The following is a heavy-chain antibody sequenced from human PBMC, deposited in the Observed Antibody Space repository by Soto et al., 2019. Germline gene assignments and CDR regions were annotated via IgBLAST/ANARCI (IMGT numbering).Heavy chain of an antibody. CDR1: GFIFSDYA. CDR3: TSSTPTSYYYYYYYMDV. CDR2: IRSKAYGGTT. J-gene: IGHJ6*03. D-gene: IGHD2-2*01. Sequence: GGSLRISCVGSGFIFSDYAMSWVRPAPGKGLEWVGFIRSKAYGGTTEYAASVKGRFTISRDDSKSIAYLQMNSLKTEDTAVYYCTSSTPTSYYYYYYYMDVWGKGTTVTVSS. V-gene: IGHV3-49*04.